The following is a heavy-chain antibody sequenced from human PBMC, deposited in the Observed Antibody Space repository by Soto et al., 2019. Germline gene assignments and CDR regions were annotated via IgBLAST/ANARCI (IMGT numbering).Heavy chain of an antibody. V-gene: IGHV4-34*01. CDR3: ARHQEMLAVVAANIDFDS. J-gene: IGHJ3*02. D-gene: IGHD2-15*01. Sequence: SETLSLTCAVYGGSFSGYYWSWIRQPPGKGLEWIGEINHSGSTNYNPSLKSRATISVDTSKNQFSLKLSSVTAADTAVYYCARHQEMLAVVAANIDFDSWGQGTMVNVSS. CDR1: GGSFSGYY. CDR2: INHSGST.